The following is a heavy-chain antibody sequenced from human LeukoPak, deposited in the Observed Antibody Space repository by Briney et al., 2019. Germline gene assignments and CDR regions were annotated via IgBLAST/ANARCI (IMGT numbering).Heavy chain of an antibody. J-gene: IGHJ4*02. D-gene: IGHD4-17*01. CDR2: INHSGST. CDR1: GGSFSGYY. Sequence: PSETLSLTCAVYGGSFSGYYRSWIRQPPGKGLEWIGEINHSGSTNYNPSLKSRVTISVDTSKNQFSLKLSSVTAADTAVYYCASVSYGDYEDYWGQGTLVTVSS. V-gene: IGHV4-34*01. CDR3: ASVSYGDYEDY.